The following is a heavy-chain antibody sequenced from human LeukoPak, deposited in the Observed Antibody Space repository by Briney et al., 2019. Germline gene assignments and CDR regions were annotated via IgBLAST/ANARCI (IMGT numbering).Heavy chain of an antibody. D-gene: IGHD3-22*01. V-gene: IGHV3-66*01. CDR3: ARDSDDSLDY. Sequence: GGSLRLSCAVSGFTVSSNYMTWVRQAPGKGLEWVSVIYSGGSTYYVDSVKGRFTISRDNSKNTVYLQMNRLRADDTAVYYCARDSDDSLDYWGQGTLVTVSS. CDR1: GFTVSSNY. J-gene: IGHJ4*02. CDR2: IYSGGST.